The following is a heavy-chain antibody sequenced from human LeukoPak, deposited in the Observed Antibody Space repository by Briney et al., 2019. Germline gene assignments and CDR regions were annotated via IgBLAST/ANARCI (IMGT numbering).Heavy chain of an antibody. Sequence: ASVKVSCKASGYRLTSYGISWVRQAPGQGLEWMGWISTYNGNTNYAQKFQDRVTMTTDTSTSTAYMELRSLRSDDTAVYYCARYSVSYSSSWHHYFDYWGQGTLVTVSS. D-gene: IGHD6-13*01. CDR2: ISTYNGNT. CDR1: GYRLTSYG. CDR3: ARYSVSYSSSWHHYFDY. V-gene: IGHV1-18*01. J-gene: IGHJ4*02.